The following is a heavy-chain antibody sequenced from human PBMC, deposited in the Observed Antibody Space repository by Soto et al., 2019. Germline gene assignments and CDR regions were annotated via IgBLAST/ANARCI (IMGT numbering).Heavy chain of an antibody. Sequence: SETLSLTCTVAGVSLSPCDWSWTRQPAGRGLEWIGRVYSTGRNNYNPSLKRRVTMSADTSKNQLSLKLTSVTAADTAVYYCARDDLYQWSFDYWGQG. J-gene: IGHJ4*02. D-gene: IGHD2-8*01. CDR2: VYSTGRN. V-gene: IGHV4-4*07. CDR3: ARDDLYQWSFDY. CDR1: GVSLSPCD.